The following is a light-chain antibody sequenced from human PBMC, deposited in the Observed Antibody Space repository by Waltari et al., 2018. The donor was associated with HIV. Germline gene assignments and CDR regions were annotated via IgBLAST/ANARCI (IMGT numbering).Light chain of an antibody. Sequence: QSVLTQPPSVSGAPGQRVTISCTWGSSNIGADYDLHWYQQIPGTAPKLLISGNKNRPSGVPDRFSASKSGASASLAITGLQAEDEADYFCQSYDRSLSASVVFGGGTKLTVL. V-gene: IGLV1-40*01. J-gene: IGLJ2*01. CDR1: SSNIGADYD. CDR3: QSYDRSLSASVV. CDR2: GNK.